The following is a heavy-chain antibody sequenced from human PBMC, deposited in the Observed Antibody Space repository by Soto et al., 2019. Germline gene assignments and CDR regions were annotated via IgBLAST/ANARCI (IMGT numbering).Heavy chain of an antibody. J-gene: IGHJ4*02. CDR1: GGSMTNYY. V-gene: IGHV4-59*01. Sequence: PSETLSLTCTASGGSMTNYYWSWIRQPPGKGLEWIGYVYHIGSTNYNPSLKSRVTISIDTSKNQFSLRLSSVTAADTAMYYCAREYAYIVDYWGQGTLVTVSS. D-gene: IGHD1-20*01. CDR2: VYHIGST. CDR3: AREYAYIVDY.